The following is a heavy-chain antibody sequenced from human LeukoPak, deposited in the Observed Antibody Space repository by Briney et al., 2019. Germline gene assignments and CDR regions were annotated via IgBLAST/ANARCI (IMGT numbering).Heavy chain of an antibody. J-gene: IGHJ4*02. CDR1: GFTFRSYA. V-gene: IGHV3-30*04. D-gene: IGHD6-13*01. CDR3: ARDMSRKQQLVHHY. Sequence: GGSLRLSCAASGFTFRSYAMHWVRQAPGKGLEWVAVISYDGSNKYYADSVKGRFTISRDNSKNTLYLQMNSLRAEDTAVYYCARDMSRKQQLVHHYRGQGTLVTVSS. CDR2: ISYDGSNK.